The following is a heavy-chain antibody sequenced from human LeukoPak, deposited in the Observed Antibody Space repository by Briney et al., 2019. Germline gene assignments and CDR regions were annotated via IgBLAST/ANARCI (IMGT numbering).Heavy chain of an antibody. CDR2: ISGSGGST. CDR3: AKDPTDTSSWYIVEYFQH. Sequence: GGSLRLSCAASGFTFSTYAMSWVRQAPGKGPQWVSGISGSGGSTYYTDSVKGRFTISRDNYKNTLYLQMNSLRAEDTAVYYCAKDPTDTSSWYIVEYFQHWGQGTLVTVSS. J-gene: IGHJ1*01. V-gene: IGHV3-23*01. CDR1: GFTFSTYA. D-gene: IGHD6-13*01.